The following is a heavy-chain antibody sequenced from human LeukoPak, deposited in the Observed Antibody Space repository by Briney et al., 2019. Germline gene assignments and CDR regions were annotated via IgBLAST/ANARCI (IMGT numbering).Heavy chain of an antibody. D-gene: IGHD3-10*01. CDR1: GFTFSSYA. CDR2: ISGSGGST. Sequence: PGGSLRLSCAASGFTFSSYAMSWVRQAPGKGLEWVSAISGSGGSTYYADSVKGRFTISRDNSKNTLYLQMNSLRAEDTVVYYCAKRRWFGESHYDYWGQGTLVTVSS. V-gene: IGHV3-23*01. CDR3: AKRRWFGESHYDY. J-gene: IGHJ4*02.